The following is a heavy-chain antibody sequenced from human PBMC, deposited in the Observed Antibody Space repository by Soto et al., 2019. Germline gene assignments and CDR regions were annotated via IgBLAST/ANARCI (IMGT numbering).Heavy chain of an antibody. J-gene: IGHJ5*02. CDR3: ARDQASRVDP. CDR2: IHYSGST. Sequence: SETLSLTCTVSGGSISSGDYYWSWIRQPPGKGLEWIGYIHYSGSTYYNPSLKSRVTISVDTSKNNFSLKLSSATAADTDVDYWARDQASRVDPWGQGTLVTVSS. V-gene: IGHV4-30-4*01. CDR1: GGSISSGDYY.